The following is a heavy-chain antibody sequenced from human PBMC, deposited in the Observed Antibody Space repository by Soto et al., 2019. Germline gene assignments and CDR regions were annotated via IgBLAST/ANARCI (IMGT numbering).Heavy chain of an antibody. Sequence: QVQLVQSGAEVKKPGSSVNVSCKASGGTFSSYAISWVRQAPGQGVEWMGGIIPIFGTANYAQKFQGRVTITAAESTSTVYMEKSSLRAEVTAVYYCASEQAHKGMDVWGQGTTVTVSS. CDR3: ASEQAHKGMDV. CDR2: IIPIFGTA. CDR1: GGTFSSYA. V-gene: IGHV1-69*01. J-gene: IGHJ6*02.